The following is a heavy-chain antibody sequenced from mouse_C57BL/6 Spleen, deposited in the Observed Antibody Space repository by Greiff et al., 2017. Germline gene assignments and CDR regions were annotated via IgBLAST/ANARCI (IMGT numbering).Heavy chain of an antibody. V-gene: IGHV3-6*01. CDR3: ARECYCGSSYYAMDY. D-gene: IGHD1-1*01. CDR2: ITYDGSN. CDR1: GYSITSGYY. J-gene: IGHJ4*01. Sequence: EVKVEESGPGLVKPSQSLSLTCSVSGYSITSGYYWNWIRQFPGNKLECMGYITYDGSNNYNPSLKNPISLTRDTSKNQFFRKLNIVTTEHTSTDYGARECYCGSSYYAMDYWGQGTSVTVSS.